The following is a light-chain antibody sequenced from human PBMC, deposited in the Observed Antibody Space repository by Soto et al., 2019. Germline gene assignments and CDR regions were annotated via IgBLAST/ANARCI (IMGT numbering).Light chain of an antibody. CDR2: GAS. CDR1: QGIGDT. CDR3: QQYGSSPRT. V-gene: IGKV3-20*01. J-gene: IGKJ1*01. Sequence: ELVMTQSPATLSLSPGEGDKLSCRASQGIGDTLAWYQQKPGQAPRLLIYGASSRATGIPDRFSGSGSGTEFTLTISRLEPEDFAVFYCQQYGSSPRTFGQGTKVDI.